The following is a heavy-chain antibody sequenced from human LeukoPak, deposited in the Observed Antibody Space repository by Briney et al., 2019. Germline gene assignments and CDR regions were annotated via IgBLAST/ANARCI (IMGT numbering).Heavy chain of an antibody. D-gene: IGHD5-24*01. Sequence: SVKVSCKASGYTFTGYYMHWVRQAPGQGLEWMGWINPNSGGTNYAQKFQGRVTMTRDTSISTAYMELSRLRSDDTAVYYCARDADEVATIGYWGQGTLVTVSS. J-gene: IGHJ4*02. CDR3: ARDADEVATIGY. V-gene: IGHV1-2*02. CDR1: GYTFTGYY. CDR2: INPNSGGT.